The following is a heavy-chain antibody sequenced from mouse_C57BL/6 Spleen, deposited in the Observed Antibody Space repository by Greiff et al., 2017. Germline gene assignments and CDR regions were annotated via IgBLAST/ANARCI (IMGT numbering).Heavy chain of an antibody. Sequence: QVQLQQPGAELVRPGSSVKLSCKASGYTFTSYWMHWVKQRPIQGLEWIGNINPSDSETHYNQKFKDKATLTVDKSSSTAYMQLSSLTSEDSAVYYWARSVDGYYDGWGQGTTLTVSS. CDR1: GYTFTSYW. V-gene: IGHV1-52*01. J-gene: IGHJ2*01. CDR2: INPSDSET. D-gene: IGHD2-3*01. CDR3: ARSVDGYYDG.